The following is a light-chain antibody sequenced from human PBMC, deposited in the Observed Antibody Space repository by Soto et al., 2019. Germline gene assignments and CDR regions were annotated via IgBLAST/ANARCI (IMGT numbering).Light chain of an antibody. CDR2: AVT. CDR3: TSYLGSNNLV. Sequence: QSALTQPPSAAGSPGQSVTISCTGTTSDVGDYNYVSWYQQHPGKAPKLLIYAVTKRPSGVPDRFSGSKSGNTASLTVSGLQAEDEADYYCTSYLGSNNLVFGGGTKVTVL. J-gene: IGLJ2*01. CDR1: TSDVGDYNY. V-gene: IGLV2-8*01.